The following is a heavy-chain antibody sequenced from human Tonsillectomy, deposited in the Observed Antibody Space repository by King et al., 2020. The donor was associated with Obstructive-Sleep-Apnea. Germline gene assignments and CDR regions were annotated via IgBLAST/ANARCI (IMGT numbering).Heavy chain of an antibody. CDR3: ARHPYYYYDMDV. V-gene: IGHV4-59*08. CDR1: AGSISGYY. J-gene: IGHJ6*02. Sequence: QVQLQESGPGLVKPSETLSLTCTVSAGSISGYYWSWVRQPPGRGLEWIGYMYYSGTTIYDPSLKSRVTMSVDTSKNQFSLNLTSVTAADTAVYYCARHPYYYYDMDVWGQGTTVTVSS. CDR2: MYYSGTT.